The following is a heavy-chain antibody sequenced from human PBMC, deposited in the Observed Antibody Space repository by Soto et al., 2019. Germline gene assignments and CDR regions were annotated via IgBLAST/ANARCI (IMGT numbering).Heavy chain of an antibody. CDR2: LSAYNGNT. CDR1: GYTFTSYA. Sequence: QIHLVQSGAEVKDPGASVKVSCKASGYTFTSYAISWVRQAPGQGLEWMGWLSAYNGNTNYAQHLQGRVTVTTDTSTDTAYMELRSLRSDDTAVYYCATVVGAVPYWGQGTLVTVSS. V-gene: IGHV1-18*01. J-gene: IGHJ4*02. CDR3: ATVVGAVPY. D-gene: IGHD1-26*01.